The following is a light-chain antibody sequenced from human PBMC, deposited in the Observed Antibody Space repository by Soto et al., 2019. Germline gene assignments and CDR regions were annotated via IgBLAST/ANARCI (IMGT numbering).Light chain of an antibody. CDR2: DSF. V-gene: IGLV1-40*01. Sequence: QSVLTQPPSVSGAPGQTVTISCRGSSSNIGAGYDVHWYQQLPGTVPKLVIYDSFNRPSGVPDRFSGSKSGPSASLASTGLQAEDEVYYYCQAYDNSLGVSVLFGGGTKLTVL. CDR1: SSNIGAGYD. CDR3: QAYDNSLGVSVL. J-gene: IGLJ3*02.